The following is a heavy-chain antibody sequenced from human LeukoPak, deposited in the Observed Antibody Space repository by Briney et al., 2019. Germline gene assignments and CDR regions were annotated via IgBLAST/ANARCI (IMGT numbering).Heavy chain of an antibody. J-gene: IGHJ4*02. CDR1: GFTFHIFE. D-gene: IGHD4-17*01. Sequence: PGGSLRLSCAASGFTFHIFEMNWARQAPGKGLEWLSYISSSVVTIYYADSVKGRFTISRDNAKNSLYLQMNSLRAEDTAVYYCARGGTTIDYWGQGTLVTVSS. CDR2: ISSSVVTI. CDR3: ARGGTTIDY. V-gene: IGHV3-48*03.